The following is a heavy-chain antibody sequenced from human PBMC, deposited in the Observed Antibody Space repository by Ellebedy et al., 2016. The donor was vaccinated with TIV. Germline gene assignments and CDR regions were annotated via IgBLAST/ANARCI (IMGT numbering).Heavy chain of an antibody. Sequence: SETLSLTCTVSGGSISSSSSYWGWIRQPPGKGLEWIGRIYYSGSTYYNPSLKSRVTISVDTSQNQFSLKLSSVTAADTAVYYCASPDYYDSSGYFGAFDYWGQGTLVTVSS. J-gene: IGHJ4*02. CDR2: IYYSGST. D-gene: IGHD3-22*01. CDR1: GGSISSSSSY. CDR3: ASPDYYDSSGYFGAFDY. V-gene: IGHV4-39*01.